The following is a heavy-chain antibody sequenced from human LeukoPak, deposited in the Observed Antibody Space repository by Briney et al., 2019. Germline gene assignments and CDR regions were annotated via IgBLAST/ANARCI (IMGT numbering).Heavy chain of an antibody. CDR1: GFTVSSNY. D-gene: IGHD3-3*01. Sequence: GGSLRLSCAASGFTVSSNYMSWVRQAPGKGLEWVAVIYSGGSTYYADSVKGRFTISRDNSKNTLYLQMNSLRAEDTAVYHCARVGKRITIFGVVIPNAFDIWGQGTMVTVSS. V-gene: IGHV3-53*01. CDR2: IYSGGST. J-gene: IGHJ3*02. CDR3: ARVGKRITIFGVVIPNAFDI.